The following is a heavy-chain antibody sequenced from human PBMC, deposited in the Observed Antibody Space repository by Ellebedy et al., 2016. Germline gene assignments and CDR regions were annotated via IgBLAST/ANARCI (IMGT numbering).Heavy chain of an antibody. Sequence: ASVKVSCXASGYTFTSYDINWVRQATGQGLEWMGWMNPNSGNTGYAQKFQGRVTMTRNTSISTAYMELSSLRSEDTAVYYCARRRPYGGKWGVSYYYGMDVWGQGTTVTVSS. CDR2: MNPNSGNT. V-gene: IGHV1-8*01. D-gene: IGHD4-23*01. J-gene: IGHJ6*02. CDR3: ARRRPYGGKWGVSYYYGMDV. CDR1: GYTFTSYD.